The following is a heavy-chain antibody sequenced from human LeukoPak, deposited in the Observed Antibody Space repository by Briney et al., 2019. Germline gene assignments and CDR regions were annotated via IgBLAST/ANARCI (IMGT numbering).Heavy chain of an antibody. Sequence: PGGSLRLSCAASGFPFSDYYMSWIRQAPGKGLEWVSYISSSGSTIYYADSVKGRFTISRDNAKNSLYLQMNSLRAEDTAVYYCARDSDYYYDSSGILDYWGQGTLVTVSS. CDR1: GFPFSDYY. CDR2: ISSSGSTI. D-gene: IGHD3-22*01. V-gene: IGHV3-11*04. CDR3: ARDSDYYYDSSGILDY. J-gene: IGHJ4*02.